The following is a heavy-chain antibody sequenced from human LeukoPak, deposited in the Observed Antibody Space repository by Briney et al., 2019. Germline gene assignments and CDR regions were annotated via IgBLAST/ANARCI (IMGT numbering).Heavy chain of an antibody. J-gene: IGHJ1*01. CDR2: IWYDGSNK. D-gene: IGHD2-8*02. Sequence: GGSLRLSCAASGFTFSNYGMHWVRQAPGKGLEWVAVIWYDGSNKYYADSVKGRFTISRDNSKNTLFLQMNSLRAEDTAVYHCAKGLVGTEYFQHWGQGTLVTVSS. CDR1: GFTFSNYG. CDR3: AKGLVGTEYFQH. V-gene: IGHV3-33*06.